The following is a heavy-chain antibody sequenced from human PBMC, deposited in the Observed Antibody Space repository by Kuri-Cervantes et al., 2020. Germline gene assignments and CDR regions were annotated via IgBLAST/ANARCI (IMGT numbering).Heavy chain of an antibody. Sequence: SETLSLTCTVSGDSIRSYYWSWIRQPPGKGLEWIGYIYYSGSTNYNPSLKSRVTISVDTSKNQFSLKVSSVTAADSAVYYCARETMIVVVAKGYFDLWGRGTLVTVSS. CDR3: ARETMIVVVAKGYFDL. J-gene: IGHJ2*01. CDR1: GDSIRSYY. V-gene: IGHV4-59*12. CDR2: IYYSGST. D-gene: IGHD3-22*01.